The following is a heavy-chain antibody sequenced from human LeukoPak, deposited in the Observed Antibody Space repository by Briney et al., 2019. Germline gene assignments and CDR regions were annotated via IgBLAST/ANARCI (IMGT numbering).Heavy chain of an antibody. CDR2: ISGSAGST. V-gene: IGHV3-23*01. Sequence: GGSLRLSCAASRFTFSSYAMSWVRQAPGKGLEWVSVISGSAGSTYYADSVKGRFTISRDNSKNTLYLQMNSLRAEDTAVYYCARDPYYDFWSGYYLDYWGQGTLVTVSS. CDR1: RFTFSSYA. CDR3: ARDPYYDFWSGYYLDY. J-gene: IGHJ4*02. D-gene: IGHD3-3*01.